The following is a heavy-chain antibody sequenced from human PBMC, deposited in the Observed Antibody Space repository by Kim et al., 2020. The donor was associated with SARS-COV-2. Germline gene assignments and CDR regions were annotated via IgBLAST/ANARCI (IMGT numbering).Heavy chain of an antibody. CDR3: ARKYYYDSSGWADDAFDI. J-gene: IGHJ3*02. CDR2: IYYSGST. CDR1: GGSISSYY. V-gene: IGHV4-59*01. D-gene: IGHD3-22*01. Sequence: SETLSLTCTVSGGSISSYYWSWIRQPPGKGLEWIGYIYYSGSTNYNPSLKSRVTISVDTSKNQFSLKLSSVTAADTAVYYCARKYYYDSSGWADDAFDIWGQGTMVTVSS.